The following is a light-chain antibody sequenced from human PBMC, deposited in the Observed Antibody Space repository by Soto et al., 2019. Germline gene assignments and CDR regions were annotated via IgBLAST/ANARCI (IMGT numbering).Light chain of an antibody. CDR1: QSVSNSY. J-gene: IGKJ1*01. CDR2: GAS. V-gene: IGKV3-20*01. CDR3: QHYGTSPTWT. Sequence: DIVLTQSPGTLSLSPGERATLSCRASQSVSNSYLAWYQQKPGQAPRLLIYGASSRATGIPDRFSGDGSGTDFTLTNSRLEPEDFVVYYCQHYGTSPTWTFGQGTKVEVK.